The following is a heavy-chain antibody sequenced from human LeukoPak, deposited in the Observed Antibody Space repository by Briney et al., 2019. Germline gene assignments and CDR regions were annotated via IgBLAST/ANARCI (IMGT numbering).Heavy chain of an antibody. CDR1: GFTFSSYS. V-gene: IGHV3-21*01. CDR2: ISSSSSCI. CDR3: ARGNLWFGELVY. J-gene: IGHJ4*02. D-gene: IGHD3-10*01. Sequence: GGSLRLSCAPSGFTFSSYSMNWVRQAPGKGLGWVSSISSSSSCIYYADSVKGRFTISRDNAKNSLYLQMNSLRAEDTAVYYCARGNLWFGELVYWGQGTLVTVSS.